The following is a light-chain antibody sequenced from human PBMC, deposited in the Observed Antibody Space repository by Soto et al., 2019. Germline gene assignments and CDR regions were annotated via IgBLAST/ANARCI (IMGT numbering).Light chain of an antibody. V-gene: IGKV3-15*01. CDR2: GAS. Sequence: EIVMTQFAATLSVSPGERATLSCRASQSVSSNLAWYQQKPGQAPRLLIYGASTRATGIPARFSGSGSGTEFTLTISSLQSEDFAVYYCQQYNNWPPWTFGQGTKV. CDR1: QSVSSN. J-gene: IGKJ1*01. CDR3: QQYNNWPPWT.